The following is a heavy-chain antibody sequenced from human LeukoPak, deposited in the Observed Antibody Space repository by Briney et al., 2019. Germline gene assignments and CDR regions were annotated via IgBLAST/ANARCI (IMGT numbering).Heavy chain of an antibody. V-gene: IGHV3-30*02. D-gene: IGHD5-12*01. CDR2: IRYDGSNK. CDR3: ARTDIVAMNFDY. Sequence: GGSLRLSCAASGFTFSSYGMHWVRQAPGKGLEWVAFIRYDGSNKYYADSVKGRFTISRDNSKNTLYLQMNSLRAEDTAVYYCARTDIVAMNFDYWGQGTLVTVSS. J-gene: IGHJ4*02. CDR1: GFTFSSYG.